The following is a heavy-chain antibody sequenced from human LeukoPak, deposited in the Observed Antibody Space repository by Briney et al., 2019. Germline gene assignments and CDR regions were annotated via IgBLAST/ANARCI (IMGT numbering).Heavy chain of an antibody. J-gene: IGHJ6*02. CDR3: AKDSSSSKYYYYYGMDV. V-gene: IGHV3-9*01. CDR1: GFTFDDYA. Sequence: GGSLRLSCAASGFTFDDYAMQWVRQAPGKGLEWVSGISWNSGSIGYADSVKGRFTISRDNAKNSLYLQMNSLRAEDTALYYCAKDSSSSKYYYYYGMDVWGQGTTVTVSS. D-gene: IGHD6-13*01. CDR2: ISWNSGSI.